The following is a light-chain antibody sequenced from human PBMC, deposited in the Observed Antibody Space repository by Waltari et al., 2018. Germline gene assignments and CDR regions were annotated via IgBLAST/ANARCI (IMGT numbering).Light chain of an antibody. CDR2: GAS. J-gene: IGKJ1*01. Sequence: VLTQSPGTLSLSPGERATLSCRASQSVHSNFLAWYQQKPGQAPRLLIYGASTRATGIPARFSGSGSGTEFTLTISSLQSEDFAVYYCQQYNNWPPWTFGQGTKVEIK. V-gene: IGKV3-15*01. CDR3: QQYNNWPPWT. CDR1: QSVHSN.